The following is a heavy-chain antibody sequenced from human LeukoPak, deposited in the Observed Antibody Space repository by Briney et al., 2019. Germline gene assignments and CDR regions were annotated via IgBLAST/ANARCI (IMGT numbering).Heavy chain of an antibody. CDR1: GFIFSDYW. J-gene: IGHJ4*02. CDR2: IKSDGSST. CDR3: ARGGRYAYFLDY. Sequence: GRSLRLSCAASGFIFSDYWMHWVRQGPGKGLVWVSRIKSDGSSTSYAESVKGRFTISRDNAKNTVYVHMNSLRDEDTAVYYCARGGRYAYFLDYWGQGTLVTVSS. D-gene: IGHD3-16*01. V-gene: IGHV3-74*01.